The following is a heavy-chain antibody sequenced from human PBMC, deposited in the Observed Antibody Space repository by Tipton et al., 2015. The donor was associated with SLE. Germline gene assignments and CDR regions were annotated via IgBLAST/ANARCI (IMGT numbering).Heavy chain of an antibody. CDR1: GDSISGSY. D-gene: IGHD3-10*01. Sequence: TLSLTCSVTGDSISGSYWNWIRQSPGKGLEWIGYVYDTERPIYNPSLQSRVTISSDMSKSQFSLRLTSVTAADTAVYYCAKYASGTMFEYWGQGTLVTVSS. V-gene: IGHV4-59*08. CDR3: AKYASGTMFEY. J-gene: IGHJ4*02. CDR2: VYDTERP.